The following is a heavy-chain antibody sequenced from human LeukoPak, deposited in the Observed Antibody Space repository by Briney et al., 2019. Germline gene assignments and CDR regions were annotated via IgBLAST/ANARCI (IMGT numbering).Heavy chain of an antibody. CDR3: ARERGGYCSGTSCSRAFDI. Sequence: PGGSLRLSCEASGFTFSSYEMNWVRQAPGKGLEWVSYISSSGSTVYYADSVKGRFTISRDNAKNSLYVQMNSLRAEDTAVYYCARERGGYCSGTSCSRAFDIWGQGVMVTVSS. V-gene: IGHV3-48*03. CDR1: GFTFSSYE. J-gene: IGHJ3*02. D-gene: IGHD2-2*03. CDR2: ISSSGSTV.